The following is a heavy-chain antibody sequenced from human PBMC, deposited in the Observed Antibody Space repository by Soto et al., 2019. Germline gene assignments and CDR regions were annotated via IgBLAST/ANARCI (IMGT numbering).Heavy chain of an antibody. CDR2: INVGNGNT. J-gene: IGHJ5*02. Sequence: ASVKVSCKTPGYTFTRYYIHWVRQAPGQRLEWMGWINVGNGNTRYSQKFQGRLTLTRDTPGNTAYLELNSLMSVDTGVNYCSNRPFADSGGIFGPWGQGTLVTVSS. CDR3: SNRPFADSGGIFGP. CDR1: GYTFTRYY. D-gene: IGHD4-17*01. V-gene: IGHV1-3*01.